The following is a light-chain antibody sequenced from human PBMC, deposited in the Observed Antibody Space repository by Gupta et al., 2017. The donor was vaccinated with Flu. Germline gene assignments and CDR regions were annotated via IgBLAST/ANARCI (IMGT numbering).Light chain of an antibody. Sequence: FMLIPPHSVSESPGKTVTISCTRSSGSIGINYVQWYQQRPGTSPKNMIYEDDQRPSGVPDRLSGSIDRSSNAAYRTSAGLKTEDEADDYCQAYEVFGGGTKLTVL. CDR2: EDD. J-gene: IGLJ2*01. V-gene: IGLV6-57*01. CDR3: QAYEV. CDR1: SGSIGINY.